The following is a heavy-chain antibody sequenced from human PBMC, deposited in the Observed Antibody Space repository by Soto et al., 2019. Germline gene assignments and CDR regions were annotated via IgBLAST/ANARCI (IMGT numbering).Heavy chain of an antibody. J-gene: IGHJ6*02. CDR3: TTDRKDWLTRDYYGVDI. CDR1: GFIFSNAW. Sequence: GGSLRLSCAVSGFIFSNAWMSWVRQAPGKGLEWVGRIKSKTEGGTTDYAAPVKGRFTISRDDSKNTLYLQMNSLKTEDTAVYHCTTDRKDWLTRDYYGVDIWGPGTTVTV. V-gene: IGHV3-15*01. CDR2: IKSKTEGGTT. D-gene: IGHD3-9*01.